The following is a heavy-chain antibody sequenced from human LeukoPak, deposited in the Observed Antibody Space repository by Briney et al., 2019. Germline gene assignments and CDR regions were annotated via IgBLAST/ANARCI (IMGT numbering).Heavy chain of an antibody. CDR2: INPNSGGT. Sequence: ASVKVSCKASGYTFTDYYIHWVRQAPGQGLEWMGRINPNSGGTNYAQKFQGWVTMTRDTSISTAYMELSRLRSDDTAVYYCARDPGYCSSTSCLTHYYGMDVWGQGTTVTVSS. V-gene: IGHV1-2*04. D-gene: IGHD2-2*01. CDR1: GYTFTDYY. CDR3: ARDPGYCSSTSCLTHYYGMDV. J-gene: IGHJ6*02.